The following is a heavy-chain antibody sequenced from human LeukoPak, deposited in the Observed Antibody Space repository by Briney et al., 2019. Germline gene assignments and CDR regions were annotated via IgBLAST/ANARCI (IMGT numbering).Heavy chain of an antibody. D-gene: IGHD2-2*01. CDR2: ISPYSGNT. V-gene: IGHV1-18*01. J-gene: IGHJ5*02. CDR3: ARDYCSSASCYGGNIDP. CDR1: GYTFTSYG. Sequence: ASVKVSCKASGYTFTSYGVNWVRQAPGQGLEWMGWISPYSGNTNYAQNLQGRVTMTTDTSTSTAYMEVRNLRSDDTAVYYCARDYCSSASCYGGNIDPWGQGILVTVSS.